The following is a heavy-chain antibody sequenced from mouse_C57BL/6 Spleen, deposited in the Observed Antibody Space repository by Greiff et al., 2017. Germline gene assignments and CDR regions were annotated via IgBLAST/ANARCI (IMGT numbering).Heavy chain of an antibody. CDR3: ARSGSNLAWFAY. D-gene: IGHD2-5*01. V-gene: IGHV1-80*01. J-gene: IGHJ3*01. Sequence: VQLQQSGAELVKPGASVKISCKASGYAFSSYWMNWVKQRPGKGLEWIGQIYPGDGDTNYNGKFKGKATLTADKSSSTAYMQLSSLTSEDSAVYFCARSGSNLAWFAYWGQGTLVTVSA. CDR1: GYAFSSYW. CDR2: IYPGDGDT.